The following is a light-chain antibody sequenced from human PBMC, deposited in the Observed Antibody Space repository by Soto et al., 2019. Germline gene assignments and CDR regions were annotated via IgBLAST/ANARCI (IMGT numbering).Light chain of an antibody. J-gene: IGLJ1*01. CDR2: SHN. V-gene: IGLV1-44*01. Sequence: QSVLTQPPSASRTPGQRVIISCSGSSSNIGSNTVNWYQQLPGTAPKLLIYSHNQRPSGVPDRFSGSQSGTSASLAISGLQSEDEADYYCATWDDSLDGYVFGTGTKLTVL. CDR3: ATWDDSLDGYV. CDR1: SSNIGSNT.